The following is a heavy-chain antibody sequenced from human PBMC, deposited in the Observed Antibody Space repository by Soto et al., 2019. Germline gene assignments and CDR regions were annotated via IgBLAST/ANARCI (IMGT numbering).Heavy chain of an antibody. V-gene: IGHV3-30*03. D-gene: IGHD1-26*01. J-gene: IGHJ4*02. Sequence: QVQLVESGGGVVQPGRSLRLSCVVSGFTFSTYGMHSVRQAPGKGLEWVAVISNDGSEKYYADSVKGRFTISRDNSKDTVYVQISSLRPEDTAMYYCARGGFPYFDFWGQGTPVTVSS. CDR3: ARGGFPYFDF. CDR1: GFTFSTYG. CDR2: ISNDGSEK.